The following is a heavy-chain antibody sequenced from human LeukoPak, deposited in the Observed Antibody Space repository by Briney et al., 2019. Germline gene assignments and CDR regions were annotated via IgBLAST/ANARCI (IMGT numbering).Heavy chain of an antibody. V-gene: IGHV3-30*18. CDR2: ISYDGSNK. D-gene: IGHD4-17*01. CDR3: AKVDSSDYGDLRIPADY. Sequence: GGSLRLSCAASGFIFSSYGMHWVRQAPGKGLEWVAVISYDGSNKYYAESVKGRFTISRDNSKNTLYLQMNSLRVEDTAVYYCAKVDSSDYGDLRIPADYWGQGTLVIVSS. J-gene: IGHJ4*02. CDR1: GFIFSSYG.